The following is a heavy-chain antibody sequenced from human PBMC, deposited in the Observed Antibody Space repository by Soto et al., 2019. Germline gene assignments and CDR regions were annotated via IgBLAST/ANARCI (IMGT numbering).Heavy chain of an antibody. CDR3: AKGNSGWYAYYFDF. D-gene: IGHD6-19*01. CDR2: VSGSGESP. V-gene: IGHV3-23*01. J-gene: IGHJ4*02. Sequence: EVQLLESGGGLVQPGGSLRLSCAASGFTFRTNAMSWVRQAPGKGLEWVSGVSGSGESPYYADSVRGRFTISRDNSKNTLYLQMSSLKAEDTAVYYCAKGNSGWYAYYFDFWGQGIFVAVPS. CDR1: GFTFRTNA.